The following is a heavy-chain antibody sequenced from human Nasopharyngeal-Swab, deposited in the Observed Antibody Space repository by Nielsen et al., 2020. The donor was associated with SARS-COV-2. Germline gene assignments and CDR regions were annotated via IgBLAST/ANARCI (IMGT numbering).Heavy chain of an antibody. J-gene: IGHJ2*01. V-gene: IGHV3-21*06. CDR3: ARDPGSSWYGPSYWYFDL. CDR1: GFTFSSYS. D-gene: IGHD6-13*01. Sequence: GGSLRLSCAASGFTFSSYSMNWVRQAPGKGLEWVSSISSSSSYIYYADSVKGRFTISRDNSKNSLYLQMNILRAEDTAVYYCARDPGSSWYGPSYWYFDLWGRGTLVTVSS. CDR2: ISSSSSYI.